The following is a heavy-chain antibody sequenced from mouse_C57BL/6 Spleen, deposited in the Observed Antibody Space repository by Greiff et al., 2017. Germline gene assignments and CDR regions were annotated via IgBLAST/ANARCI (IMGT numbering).Heavy chain of an antibody. CDR2: ISSGSSTI. J-gene: IGHJ2*01. CDR1: GFTFSDYG. Sequence: EVQLVESGGGLVKPGGSLKLSCAASGFTFSDYGMHWVRQAPEKGLEWVAYISSGSSTIYYADTVKGRFTISRDNAKNTLFLQMTSLRSEDTAMYYCARLYYGNYDFAYWGQGTPLPVSS. V-gene: IGHV5-17*01. D-gene: IGHD2-1*01. CDR3: ARLYYGNYDFAY.